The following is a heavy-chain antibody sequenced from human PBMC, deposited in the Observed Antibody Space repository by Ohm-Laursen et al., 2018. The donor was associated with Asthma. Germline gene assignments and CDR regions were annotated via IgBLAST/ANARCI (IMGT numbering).Heavy chain of an antibody. Sequence: ASVKVSCKASGHIFSSYTMQWVRQAPGQGLEWMGWFNSGAGDITYSHKFQGRVTITADTSASTTFMELPSLTSEDTAVYYCARDDRLIVVVPAAKRYYYYGMDVWGQGTTVTVSS. CDR2: FNSGAGDI. V-gene: IGHV1-3*01. CDR3: ARDDRLIVVVPAAKRYYYYGMDV. J-gene: IGHJ6*02. D-gene: IGHD2-2*01. CDR1: GHIFSSYT.